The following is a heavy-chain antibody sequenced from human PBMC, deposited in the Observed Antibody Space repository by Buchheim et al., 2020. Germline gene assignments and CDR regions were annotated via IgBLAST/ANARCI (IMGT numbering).Heavy chain of an antibody. Sequence: QVQLVESGGGVVQPGRSLRLSCAASGFTFSSYAMHWVRQAPGKGLEWVAVISYDGSNKYYADSVKGRFTISRDNSKNTLYLQMNSLRAEDTAVYYCARDGWVWSGSYSYFDYWGQGTL. J-gene: IGHJ4*02. CDR1: GFTFSSYA. CDR2: ISYDGSNK. CDR3: ARDGWVWSGSYSYFDY. D-gene: IGHD1-26*01. V-gene: IGHV3-30-3*01.